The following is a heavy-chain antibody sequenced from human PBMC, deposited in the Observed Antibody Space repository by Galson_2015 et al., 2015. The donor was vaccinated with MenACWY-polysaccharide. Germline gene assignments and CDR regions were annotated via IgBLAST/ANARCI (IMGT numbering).Heavy chain of an antibody. CDR1: GFIFGTYS. CDR2: ISTNGGST. CDR3: ARGLYTTNSGGFDP. V-gene: IGHV3-64*01. J-gene: IGHJ5*02. D-gene: IGHD3-16*01. Sequence: SLRLSCAASGFIFGTYSMHWVRQAPGKGLEYVSTISTNGGSTFYANSVKGRFTISRDNSKNTLYLQMGSLRPEDMAVYYCARGLYTTNSGGFDPWGQGTLVTVSS.